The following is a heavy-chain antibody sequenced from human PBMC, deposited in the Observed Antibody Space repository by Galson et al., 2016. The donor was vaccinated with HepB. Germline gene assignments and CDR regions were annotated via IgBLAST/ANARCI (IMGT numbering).Heavy chain of an antibody. J-gene: IGHJ6*02. CDR1: GGTVSTYA. D-gene: IGHD2-21*01. CDR2: IIPVFGPP. V-gene: IGHV1-69*13. CDR3: MLGSCSPKRYSHSPYYYYYGMDV. Sequence: SVKVSCKASGGTVSTYAISWARQAPGQGLEWMGGIIPVFGPPNYARKFEGRVTITADESTSTVYRELNSLRSEDTAVYYCMLGSCSPKRYSHSPYYYYYGMDVWGQGTTVTVSS.